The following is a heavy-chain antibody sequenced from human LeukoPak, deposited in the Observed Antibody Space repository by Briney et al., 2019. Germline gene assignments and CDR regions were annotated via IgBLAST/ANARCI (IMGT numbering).Heavy chain of an antibody. J-gene: IGHJ4*02. D-gene: IGHD5-12*01. CDR2: IYYSGST. V-gene: IGHV4-39*07. CDR3: ARGSGYVPI. Sequence: SETLSLTCTVSGGSISSSSYYWGWIRQPPGKGLEWIGSIYYSGSTYYNPSLKSRVTISVDTSKNQFSLKLSSVTAADRAVYYCARGSGYVPIRGQGTLVTVSS. CDR1: GGSISSSSYY.